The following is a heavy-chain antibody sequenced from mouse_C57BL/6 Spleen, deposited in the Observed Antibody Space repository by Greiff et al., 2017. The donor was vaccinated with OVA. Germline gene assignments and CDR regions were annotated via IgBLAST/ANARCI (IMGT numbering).Heavy chain of an antibody. J-gene: IGHJ4*01. CDR3: ARIYYYGSSYEEGAMDY. Sequence: EVQRVESGGDLVKPGGSLKLSCAASGFTFSSYGMSWVRQTPDKRLEWVATISSGGSYTYYPDSVKGRFTISRDNAKNTLYLQMSSLKSEDTAMYYCARIYYYGSSYEEGAMDYWGQGTSVTVSS. D-gene: IGHD1-1*01. V-gene: IGHV5-6*01. CDR1: GFTFSSYG. CDR2: ISSGGSYT.